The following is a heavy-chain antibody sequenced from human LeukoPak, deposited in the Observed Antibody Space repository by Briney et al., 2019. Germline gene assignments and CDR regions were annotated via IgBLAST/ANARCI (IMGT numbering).Heavy chain of an antibody. V-gene: IGHV4-59*01. CDR2: IYYSGSA. J-gene: IGHJ4*02. Sequence: PSETLSLTCAVSGASISGFYWGWIRQPPGKGLEWIGFIYYSGSANYNPSLKSRVTMSVDMSKNQFSLKLSSVTAADTAFYYCARDRDSSGWFDYWGQGALVTVSS. D-gene: IGHD6-19*01. CDR1: GASISGFY. CDR3: ARDRDSSGWFDY.